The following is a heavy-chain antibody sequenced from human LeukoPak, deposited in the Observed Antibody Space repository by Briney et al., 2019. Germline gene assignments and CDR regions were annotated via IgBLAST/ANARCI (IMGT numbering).Heavy chain of an antibody. CDR2: INTKTGDP. D-gene: IGHD2-2*01. CDR1: GYTFSKYA. CDR3: ARGAGGAVVPAL. V-gene: IGHV7-4-1*02. Sequence: ASVKVSCKGSGYTFSKYAMNWVRQAPGQGLEWMGWINTKTGDPTYGQGFTGRFVFSLETSDSTAYLQINSLKAEDTAVYYCARGAGGAVVPALWGQGTLVTVSS. J-gene: IGHJ4*02.